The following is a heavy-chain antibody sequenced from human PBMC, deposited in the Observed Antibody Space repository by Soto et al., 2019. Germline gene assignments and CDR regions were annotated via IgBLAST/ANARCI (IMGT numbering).Heavy chain of an antibody. CDR2: INPSADST. CDR3: AREILEVAGTRYYYYGMDA. D-gene: IGHD6-19*01. CDR1: GYIFTNYY. J-gene: IGHJ6*02. V-gene: IGHV1-46*01. Sequence: ASVKVSCKASGYIFTNYYMHWVRQAPGQGLEWMGMINPSADSTRSAQKFQGRVTMTRDTSTSTVYMELSSLRSADTAVYYCAREILEVAGTRYYYYGMDAWGRGTTVTVCS.